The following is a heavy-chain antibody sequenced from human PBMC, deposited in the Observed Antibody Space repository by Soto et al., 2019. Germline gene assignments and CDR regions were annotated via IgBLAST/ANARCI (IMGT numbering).Heavy chain of an antibody. J-gene: IGHJ4*02. Sequence: ASVKVSCKASGYTFTGYYMHWVRQAPGQGLEWMGWINPNSGGTNYAQKFQGRVTMNRDTSISTAYMELSGLRSDDTAVYYCARGGYYDFWSGYYISFDYWGQGTLVTVSS. D-gene: IGHD3-3*01. CDR2: INPNSGGT. V-gene: IGHV1-2*02. CDR3: ARGGYYDFWSGYYISFDY. CDR1: GYTFTGYY.